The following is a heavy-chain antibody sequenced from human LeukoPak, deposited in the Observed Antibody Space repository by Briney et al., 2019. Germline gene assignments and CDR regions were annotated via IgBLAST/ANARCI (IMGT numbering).Heavy chain of an antibody. V-gene: IGHV1-2*02. Sequence: ASVKVSCKASGYTFTGYYMHWVRQAPGQGLEWMGWINPNSGGTNYAQEFQGRVTMTRDTSISTAYMELSRLRSDDTAVYYCATSYCTNGVCYRWKNWGQETLVTVSS. CDR2: INPNSGGT. CDR3: ATSYCTNGVCYRWKN. CDR1: GYTFTGYY. J-gene: IGHJ4*02. D-gene: IGHD2-8*01.